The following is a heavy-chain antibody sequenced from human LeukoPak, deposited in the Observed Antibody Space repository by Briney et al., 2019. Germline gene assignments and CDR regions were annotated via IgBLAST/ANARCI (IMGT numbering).Heavy chain of an antibody. CDR1: GYTFTSYG. J-gene: IGHJ4*02. CDR2: VSAYADNT. Sequence: PLASVKVFCKASGYTFTSYGITWVRQAPGQGLEWMGWVSAYADNTNYVQKIQGRVTMTTDTSTSTAYMELRSLRSDDTAVYYCARDCIGCHGFDYWGQGTLVTVSS. D-gene: IGHD2-15*01. V-gene: IGHV1-18*01. CDR3: ARDCIGCHGFDY.